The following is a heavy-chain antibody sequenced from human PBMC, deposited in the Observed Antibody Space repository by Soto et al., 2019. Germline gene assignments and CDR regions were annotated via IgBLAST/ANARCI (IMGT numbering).Heavy chain of an antibody. D-gene: IGHD1-26*01. CDR1: GLYFRGYY. CDR2: INHSGST. CDR3: AVGIRGATTFDF. V-gene: IGHV4-34*01. J-gene: IGHJ4*02. Sequence: ETLSHTYAVYGLYFRGYYWILLRQPPGKGLEWIGEINHSGSTNYNPSLKSRVTISVDTSKNQFSLKLSSVTAADTAVYYCAVGIRGATTFDFWGQGPLVTVSS.